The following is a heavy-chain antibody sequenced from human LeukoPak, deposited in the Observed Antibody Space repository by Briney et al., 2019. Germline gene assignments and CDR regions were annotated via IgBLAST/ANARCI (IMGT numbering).Heavy chain of an antibody. Sequence: HPGGSLRLSCAASGFTFSSYAMSWVRQAPGKGLDYVSTITGSGSSTYYANSVKGRFTVSRDNSKNTVYLQMNSLRADDTAIYYCAKDGQTGEWELEHWGQGTLVTVSS. CDR3: AKDGQTGEWELEH. D-gene: IGHD7-27*01. V-gene: IGHV3-23*01. CDR1: GFTFSSYA. J-gene: IGHJ1*01. CDR2: ITGSGSST.